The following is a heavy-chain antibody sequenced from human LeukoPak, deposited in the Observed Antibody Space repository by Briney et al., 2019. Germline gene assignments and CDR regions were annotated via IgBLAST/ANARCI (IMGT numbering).Heavy chain of an antibody. J-gene: IGHJ6*02. CDR1: GGSISSYY. Sequence: SETLSLTCTVSGGSISSYYWSWIRQPPGKGLEWIGYIYYSRSTNYSPSLKSRVTISVDTSKNQFSLKLSAVTAADTAVYYCARDKSYYGMDVWGQGTTVTVSS. CDR3: ARDKSYYGMDV. V-gene: IGHV4-59*01. CDR2: IYYSRST.